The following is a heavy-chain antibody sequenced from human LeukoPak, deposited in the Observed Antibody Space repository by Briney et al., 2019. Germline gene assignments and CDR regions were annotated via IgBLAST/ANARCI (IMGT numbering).Heavy chain of an antibody. CDR2: INHSGST. V-gene: IGHV4-34*01. CDR1: GGSFSGYY. CDR3: ARNAQYSSSWPTRRGTYYYYMDV. Sequence: NPSETLSLTCAVYGGSFSGYYWSWIRQPPGKGLEWIGEINHSGSTNYNPSLKSRVTISVDTSKNQFSLKLSSVTAADTAVYYCARNAQYSSSWPTRRGTYYYYMDVWGKGTTVTVSS. J-gene: IGHJ6*03. D-gene: IGHD6-13*01.